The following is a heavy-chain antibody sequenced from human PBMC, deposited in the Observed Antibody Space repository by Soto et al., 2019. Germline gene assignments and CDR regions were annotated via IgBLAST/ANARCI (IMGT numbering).Heavy chain of an antibody. CDR1: GFTFSSYA. Sequence: QVQLVESGGGVVQPGRSLRLSCAASGFTFSSYAMHWVRQAPGKGLEWVAVISYDGSNKYYADSVKGRFTISRDNSKNPLYLQMNSLRAEDTAVYYCASPRLSSYGTTPIDYWGQGTLVTVSS. D-gene: IGHD1-1*01. CDR2: ISYDGSNK. V-gene: IGHV3-30-3*01. CDR3: ASPRLSSYGTTPIDY. J-gene: IGHJ4*02.